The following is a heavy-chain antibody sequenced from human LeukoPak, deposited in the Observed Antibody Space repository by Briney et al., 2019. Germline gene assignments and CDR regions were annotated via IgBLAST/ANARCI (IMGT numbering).Heavy chain of an antibody. CDR2: IYTSGST. CDR1: GGSISSYY. V-gene: IGHV4-4*07. D-gene: IGHD3-3*01. Sequence: SETLSLTCTVSGGSISSYYWSWIRQPAGKGLEWIGRIYTSGSTNYNPSLKSRVTMSVDTSKNQFSLKLSSVTAADTAAYYCARVSFGYYDFWSGSLDIYYYYMDVWGKGTTVTVSS. CDR3: ARVSFGYYDFWSGSLDIYYYYMDV. J-gene: IGHJ6*03.